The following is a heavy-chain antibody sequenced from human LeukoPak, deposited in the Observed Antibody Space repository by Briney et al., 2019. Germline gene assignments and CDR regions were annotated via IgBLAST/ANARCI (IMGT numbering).Heavy chain of an antibody. CDR2: IYPGDSDT. CDR3: AIAYGGNSQFGYYFDY. Sequence: GESLKISCKGSGYSFTSYWIGWVRQMPGKGLEWMGIIYPGDSDTRYSPSFQGQVTISADKSISTAYLQWSSLKASDTAMYYCAIAYGGNSQFGYYFDYWGQGTLATVSS. CDR1: GYSFTSYW. D-gene: IGHD4-23*01. J-gene: IGHJ4*02. V-gene: IGHV5-51*01.